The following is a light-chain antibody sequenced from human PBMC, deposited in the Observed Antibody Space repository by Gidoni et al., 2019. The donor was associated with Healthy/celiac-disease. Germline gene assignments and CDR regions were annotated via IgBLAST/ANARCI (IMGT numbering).Light chain of an antibody. Sequence: EIVLPQSPATLSLSPGERATLSCRASPSVSSYLAWYQQKPGQAPRLLIYDASNRATGIPARFSGSGSGTDFTLTISSLEPEDFAVYYCQQRSNWPRALTFGGGTKVEIK. CDR1: PSVSSY. V-gene: IGKV3-11*01. CDR3: QQRSNWPRALT. CDR2: DAS. J-gene: IGKJ4*01.